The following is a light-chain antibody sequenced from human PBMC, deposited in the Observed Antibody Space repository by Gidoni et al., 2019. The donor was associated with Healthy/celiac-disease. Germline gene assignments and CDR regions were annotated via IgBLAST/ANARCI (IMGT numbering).Light chain of an antibody. CDR1: KLGDKY. V-gene: IGLV3-1*01. J-gene: IGLJ1*01. Sequence: SYQLTQPPSVSVSPGQPASITCPGDKLGDKYACWYQQKPGPSPVLVIYQDSKRPSGIPERFSGSNSGNTATLTISGTQAMDEADYYCQAWDSSTAHVFGTGTKVTVL. CDR2: QDS. CDR3: QAWDSSTAHV.